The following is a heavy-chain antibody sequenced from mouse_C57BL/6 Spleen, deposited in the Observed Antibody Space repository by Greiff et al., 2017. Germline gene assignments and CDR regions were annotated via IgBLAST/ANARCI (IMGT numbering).Heavy chain of an antibody. CDR1: GYTFTSYW. CDR2: IYPGSGST. CDR3: ARGTTVVATKDDFDY. J-gene: IGHJ2*01. V-gene: IGHV1-55*01. Sequence: QVQLQQPGAELVKPGASVKMSCKASGYTFTSYWITWVKQRPGQGLEWIGDIYPGSGSTNYNEKFKSKATLTVDTSSSTAYMQLSSLTSEDSAVXYCARGTTVVATKDDFDYWGQGTTLTVSS. D-gene: IGHD1-1*01.